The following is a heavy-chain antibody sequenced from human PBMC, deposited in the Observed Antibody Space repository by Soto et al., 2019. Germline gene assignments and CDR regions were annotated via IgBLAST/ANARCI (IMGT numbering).Heavy chain of an antibody. CDR3: ARALGCHLDP. D-gene: IGHD3-16*01. CDR1: GASVISGSYY. CDR2: IYYSGNT. J-gene: IGHJ5*02. Sequence: SETLSLTCTVSGASVISGSYYWTWIRQPPGKGLDWIGYIYYSGNTNYNPSLKSRVTMSIDTSKNQFSLKLSSVTAADTAVYYCARALGCHLDPWGQGPLVTVSS. V-gene: IGHV4-61*01.